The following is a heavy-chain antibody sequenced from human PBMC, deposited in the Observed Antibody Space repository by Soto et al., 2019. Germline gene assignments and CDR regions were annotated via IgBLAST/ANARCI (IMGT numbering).Heavy chain of an antibody. D-gene: IGHD3-22*01. CDR3: AREATYYYDSSGYYPDY. CDR1: GFTFSSYS. V-gene: IGHV3-21*01. J-gene: IGHJ4*02. Sequence: EVQLVESGGGLVKPGGSLRLSCAASGFTFSSYSMNWVRQAPGKGLEWVSSISSSSSYIYYADSVKGRFTISRDNAKNSLYLQMNSLRAEDTAVYYCAREATYYYDSSGYYPDYWGQGTLVTVSS. CDR2: ISSSSSYI.